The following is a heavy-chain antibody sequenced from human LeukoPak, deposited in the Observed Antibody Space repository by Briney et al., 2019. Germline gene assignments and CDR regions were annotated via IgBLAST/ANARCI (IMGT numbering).Heavy chain of an antibody. V-gene: IGHV4-59*12. CDR2: IYYSGRS. CDR3: AREYYYDSSGNGRAAFDI. J-gene: IGHJ3*02. Sequence: PSETLSLTCTVSGGSISSYYWSWIRQPPGKGLECIGYIYYSGRSNYNPSLKSRVTISADTYKNQFSLMVISLTASDTAVYYCAREYYYDSSGNGRAAFDIWGQGTMVTVSS. CDR1: GGSISSYY. D-gene: IGHD3-22*01.